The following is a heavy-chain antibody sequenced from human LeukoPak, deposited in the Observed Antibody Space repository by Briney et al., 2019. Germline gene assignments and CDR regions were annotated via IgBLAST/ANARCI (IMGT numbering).Heavy chain of an antibody. Sequence: SETLSLTCTVSGGSISSSSYYWGWIRQPPGKGLEWIGSIYYSGSTYYNPSLKSRVTISVDTSKNQFSLKLSSVTAADTAVYYCARSMRWLQFFDWGQGTLVTVSS. D-gene: IGHD5-24*01. CDR3: ARSMRWLQFFD. V-gene: IGHV4-39*01. J-gene: IGHJ4*02. CDR2: IYYSGST. CDR1: GGSISSSSYY.